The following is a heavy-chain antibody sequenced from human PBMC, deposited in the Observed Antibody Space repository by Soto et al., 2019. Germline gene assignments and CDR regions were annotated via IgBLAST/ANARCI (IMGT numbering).Heavy chain of an antibody. CDR2: INPNTGGT. CDR3: ARELSLSAYVKWYYGMDV. CDR1: GYTFTGYY. J-gene: IGHJ6*02. V-gene: IGHV1-2*02. D-gene: IGHD1-26*01. Sequence: QVQLVQSGAEVKKPGASVKVSCKASGYTFTGYYIYWVRQAPGEGLEWMAWINPNTGGTNYAQRFQGRVTLTRDTSINTAYMELSGLRSDDTAVYYCARELSLSAYVKWYYGMDVWGQGTTVTVSS.